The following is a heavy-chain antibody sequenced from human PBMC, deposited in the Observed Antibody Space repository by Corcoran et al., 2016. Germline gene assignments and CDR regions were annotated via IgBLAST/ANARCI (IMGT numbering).Heavy chain of an antibody. J-gene: IGHJ4*02. CDR3: ARLGRVYYDSSEADY. CDR1: GYSFTSYW. CDR2: IYPGDSDT. D-gene: IGHD3-22*01. V-gene: IGHV5-51*01. Sequence: EVQLVQSGAEVKKPGESLKISCKGSGYSFTSYWIGWVRQMPGKGLEWMGIIYPGDSDTRYSPSFQGQVTISADKSISTAYLQWSGLKASDTAMYYCARLGRVYYDSSEADYWGQGTLVTVSS.